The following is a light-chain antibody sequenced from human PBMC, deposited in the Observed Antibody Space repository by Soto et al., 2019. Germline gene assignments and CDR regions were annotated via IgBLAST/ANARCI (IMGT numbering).Light chain of an antibody. CDR2: AAS. V-gene: IGKV1-39*01. CDR3: QQSYSTLWT. J-gene: IGKJ1*01. CDR1: QSISSY. Sequence: DIQMTQSPSSLSASVGDRFTITCLASQSISSYLNWYQQKPGKAPKLLIYAASSLQSGVPSRLSGSGSGTDFTLTISSLQPEDFATYYCQQSYSTLWTFGQGTKVDIK.